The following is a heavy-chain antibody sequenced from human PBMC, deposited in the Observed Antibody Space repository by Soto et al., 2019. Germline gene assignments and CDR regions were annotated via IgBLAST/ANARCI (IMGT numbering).Heavy chain of an antibody. Sequence: ASVKVSCKASGYTFTSYAMHWVRQAPGQRLEWMGWINAGNGNTKYSQKFQGRVTITRDTSASTAYMEPSSLRSEDTAVYYCARGIAVAVTGDYWGQGTLVTVSS. D-gene: IGHD6-19*01. V-gene: IGHV1-3*01. CDR2: INAGNGNT. CDR3: ARGIAVAVTGDY. CDR1: GYTFTSYA. J-gene: IGHJ4*02.